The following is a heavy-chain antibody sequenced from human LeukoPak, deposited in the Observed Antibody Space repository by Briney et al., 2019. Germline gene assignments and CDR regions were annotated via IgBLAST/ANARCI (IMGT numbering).Heavy chain of an antibody. Sequence: GGSLRLSCAASGFTFSNFWMTWVRQAPGKGLEGVANIKQDASEKYYLDSVKGRFPISSANAKQSLYLQMNSLRAEDPAVYYCARDPWYFYDRSGYPLDNWGQGPLVTVSS. V-gene: IGHV3-7*04. CDR1: GFTFSNFW. CDR2: IKQDASEK. J-gene: IGHJ4*02. D-gene: IGHD3-22*01. CDR3: ARDPWYFYDRSGYPLDN.